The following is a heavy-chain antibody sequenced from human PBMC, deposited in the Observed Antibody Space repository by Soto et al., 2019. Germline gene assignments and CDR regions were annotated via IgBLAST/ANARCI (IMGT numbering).Heavy chain of an antibody. V-gene: IGHV3-23*01. CDR1: RFSISSYA. D-gene: IGHD3-3*01. J-gene: IGHJ6*02. CDR2: ISGSGSST. CDR3: AKEDDFWSGLESSMDV. Sequence: EVQLLESGGGLVQPGGSLRLSCAASRFSISSYAMSWVHQAPGKGLEWVSAISGSGSSTSYADSVKGRFTISRDNSKNTLYLQMNSLRAEDTATYYCAKEDDFWSGLESSMDVWGQGTTVTVSS.